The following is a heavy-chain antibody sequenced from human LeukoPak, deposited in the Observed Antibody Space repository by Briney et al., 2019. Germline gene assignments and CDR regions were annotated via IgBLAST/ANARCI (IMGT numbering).Heavy chain of an antibody. V-gene: IGHV3-23*01. D-gene: IGHD3-22*01. Sequence: RAGGSLRLSCTTSGFTFGDYAMSWFRQAPGKGLEWVSAISGSGGSTYYADSVKGRFTISRDNSKNTLYLQMNSLRAEDTAVYYCAKDLSWTYYYDSSGSQGYFDYWGQGTLVTVSS. J-gene: IGHJ4*02. CDR2: ISGSGGST. CDR1: GFTFGDYA. CDR3: AKDLSWTYYYDSSGSQGYFDY.